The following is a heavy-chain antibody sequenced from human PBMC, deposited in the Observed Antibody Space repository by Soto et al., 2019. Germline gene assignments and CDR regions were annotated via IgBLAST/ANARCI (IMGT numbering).Heavy chain of an antibody. V-gene: IGHV4-34*01. CDR2: NNHSGST. Sequence: QVQLQQWGAGLLKPSETLSLTCAVYGGSFSGYYWSWIRQPPGMGLEWIGENNHSGSTNYNPSLKSRVTISVDTSKNQFSLKLSSVTAEDTAVYYCAVGDQRYYNYYMDVWGKGTTVTVSS. J-gene: IGHJ6*03. CDR3: AVGDQRYYNYYMDV. D-gene: IGHD3-16*01. CDR1: GGSFSGYY.